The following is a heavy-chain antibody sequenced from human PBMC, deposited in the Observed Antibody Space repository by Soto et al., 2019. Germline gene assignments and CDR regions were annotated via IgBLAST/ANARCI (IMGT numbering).Heavy chain of an antibody. CDR3: ARPDIVTAPVQGLYFDS. Sequence: PGESLKISCKADGYSFTRHWIGWVRQVPGRGLEWVAVIYPADSDARYSPSFRGRGTISVDISINTVYLQWRSLKASDTAIYFCARPDIVTAPVQGLYFDSWGQGTPVTVSS. D-gene: IGHD2-15*01. J-gene: IGHJ4*02. CDR2: IYPADSDA. V-gene: IGHV5-51*01. CDR1: GYSFTRHW.